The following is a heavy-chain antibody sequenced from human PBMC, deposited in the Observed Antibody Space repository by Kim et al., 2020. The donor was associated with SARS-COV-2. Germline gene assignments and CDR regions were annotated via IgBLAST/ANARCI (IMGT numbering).Heavy chain of an antibody. V-gene: IGHV4-4*07. CDR2: YKSGSP. CDR3: ARAFSH. Sequence: YKSGSPHYNPALNRRVTRSLDTSKNQFALRLSSVTAADTAVYFCARAFSHWGHGTLVTVSS. D-gene: IGHD3-3*02. J-gene: IGHJ4*01.